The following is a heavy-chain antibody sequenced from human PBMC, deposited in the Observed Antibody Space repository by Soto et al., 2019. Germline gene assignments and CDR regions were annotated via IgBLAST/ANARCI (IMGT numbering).Heavy chain of an antibody. CDR1: GGTFSSYA. Sequence: SVKVSCKASGGTFSSYAISWVRQAPGQGLEWMGGIIPIFGTANYAQKFQGRVTITADESTSTAYMELSSLRSEDTAVYYCASRVGYCSGGSCSYDAIDIWGQGTMVTGSS. J-gene: IGHJ3*02. V-gene: IGHV1-69*13. CDR3: ASRVGYCSGGSCSYDAIDI. D-gene: IGHD2-15*01. CDR2: IIPIFGTA.